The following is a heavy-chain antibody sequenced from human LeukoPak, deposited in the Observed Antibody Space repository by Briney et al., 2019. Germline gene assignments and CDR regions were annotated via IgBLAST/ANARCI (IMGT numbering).Heavy chain of an antibody. D-gene: IGHD2-15*01. CDR3: ARELCSGGSCYSRENYYYYGMDA. CDR1: GFTFSSYG. V-gene: IGHV3-33*01. J-gene: IGHJ6*02. CDR2: IWYDGSNK. Sequence: GGSLRLSCAASGFTFSSYGMHWVRQAPGKGLEWVAVIWYDGSNKYYADSVKGRFTISRDNSKNTLYLQMNSLRAEDTAVYYCARELCSGGSCYSRENYYYYGMDAWGQGTTVTVSS.